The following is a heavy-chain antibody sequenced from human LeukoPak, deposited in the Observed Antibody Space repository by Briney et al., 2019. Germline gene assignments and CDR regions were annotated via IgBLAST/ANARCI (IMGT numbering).Heavy chain of an antibody. D-gene: IGHD2-15*01. Sequence: GGSLRLSCAVSGFTFNDYAMNWVRQAPGKGLEWVSFISGDGGSRYYADSVKGRFTISGDNSKNSLYLQMNSLRLGDTALYYCATDCSGNRCYSLWGPGTLVTVSS. V-gene: IGHV3-43*02. J-gene: IGHJ4*02. CDR3: ATDCSGNRCYSL. CDR2: ISGDGGSR. CDR1: GFTFNDYA.